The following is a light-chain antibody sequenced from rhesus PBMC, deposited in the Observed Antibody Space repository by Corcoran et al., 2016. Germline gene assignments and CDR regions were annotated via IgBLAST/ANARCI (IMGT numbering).Light chain of an antibody. J-gene: IGKJ2*01. Sequence: EIQMTQSPSSLSASVGDRVTITCRASENVNNYLHWYQQKPGKAPKLLIYAASPLQSGVPSRFSGSGSGTDYTFTISSLQPEDVATYYCQHSYGTPYGFGQWTKVKIK. CDR2: AAS. CDR1: ENVNNY. V-gene: IGKV1-74*01. CDR3: QHSYGTPYG.